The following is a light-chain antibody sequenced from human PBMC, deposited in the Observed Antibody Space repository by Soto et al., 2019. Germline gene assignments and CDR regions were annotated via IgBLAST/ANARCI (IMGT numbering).Light chain of an antibody. J-gene: IGKJ4*01. CDR1: QSISDW. V-gene: IGKV1-5*01. Sequence: DIQMTQSPSTLSASVGDRVTITCRANQSISDWLAWYQQKPGKAPNLLIYDASNLESGVPSRFSGSGSGTEFTLTISSLQPYDFATYYCQQYNSSPLTFGGWTKMEIK. CDR2: DAS. CDR3: QQYNSSPLT.